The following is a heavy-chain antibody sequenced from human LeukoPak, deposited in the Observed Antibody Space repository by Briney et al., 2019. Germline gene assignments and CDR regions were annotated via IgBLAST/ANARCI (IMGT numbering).Heavy chain of an antibody. Sequence: SVKVSCKASGGTFSPYAISWVREAPGQGLEWVERFVPILGTANYAQNFQGRVTITADRSTTTAYMELSSLRSEDTAVYYCARVPQGSSWPYYFDYWGQGTLVTVSS. CDR2: FVPILGTA. D-gene: IGHD6-13*01. CDR3: ARVPQGSSWPYYFDY. CDR1: GGTFSPYA. V-gene: IGHV1-69*04. J-gene: IGHJ4*02.